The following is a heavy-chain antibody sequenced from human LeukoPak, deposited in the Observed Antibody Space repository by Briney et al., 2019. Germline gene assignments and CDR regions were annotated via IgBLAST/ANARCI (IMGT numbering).Heavy chain of an antibody. CDR3: ARSRYRDARKWYSGSYTNPYFDY. Sequence: SETLSLTCTASGGSISSSSYYWGWIRQPPGKGLEWIGSIYYSGSTYYNPSLKSRVTISVDTSKNQFSLKLSSVTAADTAVYYCARSRYRDARKWYSGSYTNPYFDYWGQGTLVTVSS. D-gene: IGHD1-26*01. CDR2: IYYSGST. V-gene: IGHV4-39*07. CDR1: GGSISSSSYY. J-gene: IGHJ4*02.